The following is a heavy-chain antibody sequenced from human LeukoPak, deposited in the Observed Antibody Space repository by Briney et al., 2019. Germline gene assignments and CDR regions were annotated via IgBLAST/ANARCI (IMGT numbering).Heavy chain of an antibody. CDR3: ARDWDMDV. J-gene: IGHJ6*02. CDR1: GFTFSSYA. D-gene: IGHD1-26*01. Sequence: GGSLRLSCAASGFTFSSYAMHWVRQGPGKGLEWVAVIPFDGNNRYYAESVKGRFTVSRDNPKNTLYLQMNSLRKEDTAVYYCARDWDMDVWGQGTTVTVSS. CDR2: IPFDGNNR. V-gene: IGHV3-30-3*01.